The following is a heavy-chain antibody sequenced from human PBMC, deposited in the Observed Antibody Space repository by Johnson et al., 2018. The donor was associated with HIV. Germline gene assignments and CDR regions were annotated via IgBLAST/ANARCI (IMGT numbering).Heavy chain of an antibody. CDR3: AKDSERGYSYGWCGFDI. D-gene: IGHD5-18*01. V-gene: IGHV3-30*04. CDR2: ISYDGSNK. CDR1: GFTFSSYA. Sequence: QVQLVESGGGVVQPGTSLRLSCAASGFTFSSYAMHWVRQAPGKGLEWVAVISYDGSNKYYADSVKGRFTISRDDSKSTLNLQMNSLRAEDTAVYYCAKDSERGYSYGWCGFDIWGQGTMVTVSS. J-gene: IGHJ3*02.